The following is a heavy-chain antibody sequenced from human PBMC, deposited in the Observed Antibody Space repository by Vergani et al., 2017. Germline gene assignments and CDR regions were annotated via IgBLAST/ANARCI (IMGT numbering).Heavy chain of an antibody. J-gene: IGHJ4*02. CDR3: TRGWYYDSIAYWAY. D-gene: IGHD3-22*01. CDR1: GYTFSSYG. CDR2: ISAYNGNT. Sequence: QVQLVQSGAEVKKPGASVKVSCKASGYTFSSYGISWVRQAPGQGLEWMGWISAYNGNTNHAQKVQGRVTMTTDTSTSTAYMELRSLRSEDTAVYYCTRGWYYDSIAYWAYWGQGTLVTVSS. V-gene: IGHV1-18*01.